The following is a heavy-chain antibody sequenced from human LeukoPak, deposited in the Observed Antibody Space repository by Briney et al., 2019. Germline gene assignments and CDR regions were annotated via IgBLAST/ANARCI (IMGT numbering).Heavy chain of an antibody. CDR2: IIPIFGTA. V-gene: IGHV1-69*06. J-gene: IGHJ5*02. D-gene: IGHD3-10*01. Sequence: SVKVSCKASGDTFSSYAISWVRQAPGQGLEWMGGIIPIFGTANYAQKFQGRVTITADKSTSTAYMELSSLRSEDTAVYYCARSFGGYGSGSHSYNWFDPWGQGTLVTVSS. CDR3: ARSFGGYGSGSHSYNWFDP. CDR1: GDTFSSYA.